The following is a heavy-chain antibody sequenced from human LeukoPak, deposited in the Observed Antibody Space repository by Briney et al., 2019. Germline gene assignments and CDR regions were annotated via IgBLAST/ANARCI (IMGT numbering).Heavy chain of an antibody. CDR3: AKSEGGWFDP. CDR1: GGSINSSSYY. J-gene: IGHJ5*02. D-gene: IGHD3-16*01. V-gene: IGHV4-39*01. Sequence: SETLSLTCTVSGGSINSSSYYWGWIRQPPGKGLEWIGSIYYSGSIYYSGSTYQNLSLKSRVTISVDTSKNQFSLKLSSVSAADTAVYYCAKSEGGWFDPWGQGTLVTVVS. CDR2: IYYSGSIYYSGST.